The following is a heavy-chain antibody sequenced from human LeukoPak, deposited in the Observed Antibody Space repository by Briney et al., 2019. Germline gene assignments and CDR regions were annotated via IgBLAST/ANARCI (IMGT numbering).Heavy chain of an antibody. CDR3: ARNPSGYSSRYHYYGMDV. CDR1: GYRFTSYW. J-gene: IGHJ6*04. V-gene: IGHV5-10-1*01. D-gene: IGHD6-13*01. Sequence: GESLKISFKGSGYRFTSYWISWVRQMPGKGLGWMGRIDPSDSYTNYSPSFQGHVTFSADKSISTAYLQWSSLKASDTAMYYCARNPSGYSSRYHYYGMDVWGKGTTVTVSS. CDR2: IDPSDSYT.